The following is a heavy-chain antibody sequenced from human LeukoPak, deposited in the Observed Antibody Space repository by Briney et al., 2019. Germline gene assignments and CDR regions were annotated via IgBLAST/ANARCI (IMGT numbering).Heavy chain of an antibody. CDR3: AKRGESDGLYYFDS. D-gene: IGHD3-10*01. Sequence: GGSLRLSCAASGFSFSSYAMYWVRQAPGKGLGWVAVIWSDGNNKYYSDSAKGRFTISRDNSNNTLYLEMSGLRAEDTAVYYCAKRGESDGLYYFDSWGQGTLVTVSS. CDR2: IWSDGNNK. J-gene: IGHJ4*02. V-gene: IGHV3-33*06. CDR1: GFSFSSYA.